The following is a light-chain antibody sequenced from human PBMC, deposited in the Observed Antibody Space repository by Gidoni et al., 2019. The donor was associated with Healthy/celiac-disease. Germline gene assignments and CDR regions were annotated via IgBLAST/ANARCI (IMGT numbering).Light chain of an antibody. V-gene: IGKV1-33*01. CDR2: DAS. CDR1: QDISNY. J-gene: IGKJ4*01. Sequence: DIQMTQSPSSLSASVGDRVTITCQASQDISNYLNWYQQKPGKAPKLLIYDASNLETGVPSRFSGSGPGTDFTFTISSLQPEDIATYYFQQYDNPALTFXGXTKVEIK. CDR3: QQYDNPALT.